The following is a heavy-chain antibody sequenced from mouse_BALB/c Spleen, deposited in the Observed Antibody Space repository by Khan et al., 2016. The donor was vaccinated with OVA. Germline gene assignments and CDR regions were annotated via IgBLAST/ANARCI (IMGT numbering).Heavy chain of an antibody. J-gene: IGHJ1*01. V-gene: IGHV9-1*02. CDR2: INTYTGEP. CDR1: GYTFTNYG. Sequence: QIQLVQSGPELKKPGETVKISCKASGYTFTNYGMNWVKQAPGKGLKWMGWINTYTGEPTYADDFTGRFVLSLETSASTAYLQISNLKNEDMTTYFCARIASYWYSDVWGAGTTVTVSS. CDR3: ARIASYWYSDV.